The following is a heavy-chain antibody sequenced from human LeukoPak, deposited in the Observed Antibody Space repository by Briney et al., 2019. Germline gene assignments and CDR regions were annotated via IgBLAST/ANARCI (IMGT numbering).Heavy chain of an antibody. Sequence: ASVKVSCKASGYTFTNYEITWVRQATGQGLEWMGWMNPDSGDMAYAHKFQGRITMTRSTSITTAYMELSSLRSEDTAVYYCGRGLGTYDSSELTWPMISFWGQGTVVTVSS. CDR3: GRGLGTYDSSELTWPMISF. D-gene: IGHD3-22*01. J-gene: IGHJ4*02. V-gene: IGHV1-8*01. CDR2: MNPDSGDM. CDR1: GYTFTNYE.